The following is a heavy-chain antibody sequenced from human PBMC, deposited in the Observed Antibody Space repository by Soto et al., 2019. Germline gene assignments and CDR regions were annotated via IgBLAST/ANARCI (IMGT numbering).Heavy chain of an antibody. D-gene: IGHD3-10*01. Sequence: SETLSLTCTVSGGAISSYYWSWIRQPPGKGLEWIGYIYYSGSTNYNPSLKSRVTISVDTPKNQFSLKLSSVTAADTAVYYCARARMLLWIGELLNGFDPWGQGTLVTVSS. V-gene: IGHV4-59*01. CDR3: ARARMLLWIGELLNGFDP. CDR1: GGAISSYY. CDR2: IYYSGST. J-gene: IGHJ5*02.